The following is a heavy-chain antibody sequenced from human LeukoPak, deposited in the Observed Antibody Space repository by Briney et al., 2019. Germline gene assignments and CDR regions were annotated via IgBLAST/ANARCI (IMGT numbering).Heavy chain of an antibody. Sequence: PGGSLRLSCAASGFTFSSYWMSWVRQAPGKGLEWVSVIYSGGSTYYADSVKGRFTISRDNSKNTLYLQMNSLRAEDTAVYYCARGYSSPEPPIFDPWGQGTLVTVSS. CDR1: GFTFSSYW. J-gene: IGHJ5*02. V-gene: IGHV3-53*01. CDR3: ARGYSSPEPPIFDP. CDR2: IYSGGST. D-gene: IGHD5-18*01.